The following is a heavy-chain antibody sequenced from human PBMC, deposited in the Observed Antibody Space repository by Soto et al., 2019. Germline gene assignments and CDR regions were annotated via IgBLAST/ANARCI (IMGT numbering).Heavy chain of an antibody. J-gene: IGHJ4*02. Sequence: GGSLRLSCAASGFTFSSYAMSWVRQAPGKGLEWVSAISGSGGSTYYADSVKGRFTISRDNSKNTLYLQMNSLRAEDTGVYYCAKVMYSSGWYWDYWGQGTLVTVSS. CDR2: ISGSGGST. CDR1: GFTFSSYA. D-gene: IGHD6-19*01. CDR3: AKVMYSSGWYWDY. V-gene: IGHV3-23*01.